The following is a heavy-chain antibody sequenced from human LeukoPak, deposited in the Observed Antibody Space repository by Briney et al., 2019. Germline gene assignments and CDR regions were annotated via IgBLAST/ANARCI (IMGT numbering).Heavy chain of an antibody. CDR3: AREVDYGDYLDAFDI. D-gene: IGHD4-17*01. CDR1: GGSFSSGSYY. V-gene: IGHV4-61*01. CDR2: IYYSGST. J-gene: IGHJ3*02. Sequence: SETLSLTCTVSGGSFSSGSYYWSWLRQPPGTGLEWIGYIYYSGSTNYNPSLKSRVTISVDTSKNQFSLKLSSVTAADTAVYYCAREVDYGDYLDAFDIWGQGTMVTVSS.